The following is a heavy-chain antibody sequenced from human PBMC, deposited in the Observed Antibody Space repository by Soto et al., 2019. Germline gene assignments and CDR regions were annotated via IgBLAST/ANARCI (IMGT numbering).Heavy chain of an antibody. CDR3: ARVLRVITIFGVVIIENWFDP. Sequence: ASVKVSCKASGYTFTSYGISWVRQAPGQGLEWMGWISAYNGNTNYAQKLQGRVTMTTDTSTSTAYMELRSLRSDDTAVYYCARVLRVITIFGVVIIENWFDPWGKETLVTVPS. CDR2: ISAYNGNT. D-gene: IGHD3-3*01. CDR1: GYTFTSYG. J-gene: IGHJ5*02. V-gene: IGHV1-18*01.